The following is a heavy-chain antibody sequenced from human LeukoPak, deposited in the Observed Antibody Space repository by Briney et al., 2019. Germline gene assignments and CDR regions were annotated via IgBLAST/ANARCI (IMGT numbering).Heavy chain of an antibody. V-gene: IGHV3-30*18. CDR1: GFTFSSYG. J-gene: IGHJ6*02. CDR3: AKPLTEIRRRGQRDDGIDV. Sequence: GGSLRLSCAASGFTFSSYGMHWVRQAPGKGLEWVAVISYDGGDKDYADSVKGRFTISRDNSKNALYLQMSSLRAEDTAEYYCAKPLTEIRRRGQRDDGIDVWGQGTTVTVSS. D-gene: IGHD2-8*02. CDR2: ISYDGGDK.